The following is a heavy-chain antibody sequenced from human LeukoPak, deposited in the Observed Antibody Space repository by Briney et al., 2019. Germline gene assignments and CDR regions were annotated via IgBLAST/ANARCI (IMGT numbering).Heavy chain of an antibody. CDR2: INHSGST. CDR1: GGSFSGYY. Sequence: PSETLSLTCAVYGGSFSGYYWSWIRQPPGKGLEWIGGINHSGSTNYNPSLKSRVTISVDTSKNQFSLKLSSVTAADTAVYYCARGFQDDYYYYGMDVWGQGTTVTVSS. V-gene: IGHV4-34*01. CDR3: ARGFQDDYYYYGMDV. J-gene: IGHJ6*02.